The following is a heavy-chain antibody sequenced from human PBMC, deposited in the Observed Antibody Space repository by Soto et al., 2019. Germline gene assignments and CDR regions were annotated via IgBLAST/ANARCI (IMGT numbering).Heavy chain of an antibody. V-gene: IGHV1-24*01. J-gene: IGHJ1*01. D-gene: IGHD3-10*01. CDR2: FDPEDGET. CDR1: GYTLTELS. Sequence: SVKVSCKVSGYTLTELSMHWVRQAHRKGLEWMGGFDPEDGETIYAQKFQGRVTMTEDTSTDTAYMELSSLRSEDTAVYYCATTITMVRGVINRYFQHWGQGTLVTSPQ. CDR3: ATTITMVRGVINRYFQH.